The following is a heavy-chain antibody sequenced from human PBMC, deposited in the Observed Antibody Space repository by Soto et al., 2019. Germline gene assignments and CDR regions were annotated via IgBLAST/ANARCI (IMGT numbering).Heavy chain of an antibody. J-gene: IGHJ3*02. Sequence: PGGSLRLSCAASGFTFSSYWMHWVRQAPGKGLVWVSRINSDGSSTSYADSVKGRFTISRDNAKNTLYLQMNSLRAEDTAVYYCARGTIAAIAAFHMLDQETMLTVSS. CDR3: ARGTIAAIAAFHM. V-gene: IGHV3-74*01. D-gene: IGHD6-13*01. CDR2: INSDGSST. CDR1: GFTFSSYW.